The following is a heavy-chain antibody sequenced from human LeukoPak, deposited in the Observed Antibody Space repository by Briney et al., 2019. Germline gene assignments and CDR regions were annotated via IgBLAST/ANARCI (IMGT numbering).Heavy chain of an antibody. CDR3: ARGSWYQLTPGHAFDI. CDR1: GGTFSSYA. CDR2: IIPILGTA. J-gene: IGHJ3*02. V-gene: IGHV1-69*13. Sequence: SVKVSCKASGGTFSSYAISWVRQAPGQGLEWMGGIIPILGTANYAQKFQGRVTITADESTSTAYMELSSLRSEDTAVYYCARGSWYQLTPGHAFDIWGQGTMVTVSS. D-gene: IGHD2-2*01.